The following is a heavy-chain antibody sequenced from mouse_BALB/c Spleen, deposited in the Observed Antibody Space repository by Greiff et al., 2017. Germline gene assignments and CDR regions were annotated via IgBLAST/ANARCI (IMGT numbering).Heavy chain of an antibody. V-gene: IGHV5-2*03. CDR1: EYEFPSHD. J-gene: IGHJ2*01. CDR3: ARRNSSGYFDY. D-gene: IGHD3-1*01. CDR2: INSDGGST. Sequence: EVQRVESGGGLVQPGESLKLSCESNEYEFPSHDMSWVRKTPEKRLELVGAINSDGGSTYYPDTMERRFIISRDNTKKTLYLQMSSLKSEDTAMYYCARRNSSGYFDYWGQGTTLTVSS.